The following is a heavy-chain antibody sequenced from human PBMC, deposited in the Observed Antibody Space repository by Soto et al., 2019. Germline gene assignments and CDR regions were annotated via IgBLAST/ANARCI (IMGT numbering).Heavy chain of an antibody. J-gene: IGHJ4*02. CDR2: ISGSGGNT. V-gene: IGHV3-23*01. CDR3: AKDTGGWSTFDY. Sequence: PGGSLRLSCAASGFTFSSYAMSWVRQAPGKGLEWVSTISGSGGNTYYADSVKGRFTISRDNSKNTLFLQMNSLRAEDTALYYCAKDTGGWSTFDYWGQGTLVTVSS. CDR1: GFTFSSYA. D-gene: IGHD6-19*01.